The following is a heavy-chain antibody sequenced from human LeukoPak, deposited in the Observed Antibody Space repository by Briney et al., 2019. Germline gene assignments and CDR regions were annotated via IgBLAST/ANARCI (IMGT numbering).Heavy chain of an antibody. V-gene: IGHV4-34*01. CDR2: ISHSGGI. CDR3: VRGYSEYWRD. Sequence: PSETLSLTCAAYGGSFSDFYWNWIRQPPGKGLEWIGQISHSGGINYNPSLQSRVTLSVDTSNNHFSLRLTPVTAADTAVYYCVRGYSEYWRDWGQGSLVTVSS. CDR1: GGSFSDFY. D-gene: IGHD3-3*01. J-gene: IGHJ4*02.